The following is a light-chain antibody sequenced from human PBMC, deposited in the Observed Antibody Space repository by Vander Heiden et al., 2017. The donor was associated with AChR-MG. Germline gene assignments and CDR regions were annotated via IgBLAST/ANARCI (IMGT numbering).Light chain of an antibody. V-gene: IGKV3-20*01. CDR3: QQYGSSPWT. CDR2: GAS. CDR1: TSVTNSY. J-gene: IGKJ1*01. Sequence: ELVLTQSPGTLSLSPGAGATLSSRASTSVTNSYLDWYQQKPGQAPRLLIYGASSRATGIPDRFSGSGSGTDFTLTISSLEPADFAVYYCQQYGSSPWTFGQGTKVEIK.